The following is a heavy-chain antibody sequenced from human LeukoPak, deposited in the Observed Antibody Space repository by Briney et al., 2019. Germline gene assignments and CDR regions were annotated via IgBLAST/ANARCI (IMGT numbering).Heavy chain of an antibody. V-gene: IGHV3-74*01. J-gene: IGHJ4*02. CDR3: VKDPTYFDY. CDR2: INSDGSST. CDR1: GFTFSSYW. Sequence: PGGSLRLSCAASGFTFSSYWMHWVRQAPGKGLVWVSRINSDGSSTSYADSVKGRFTISRDNAKDSLYLEMNSLRAEDTAIYYCVKDPTYFDYWGQGTLVTVSS.